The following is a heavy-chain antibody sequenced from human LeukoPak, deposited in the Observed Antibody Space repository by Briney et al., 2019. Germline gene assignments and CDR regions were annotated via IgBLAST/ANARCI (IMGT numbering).Heavy chain of an antibody. J-gene: IGHJ4*02. CDR1: GFTFSSYW. V-gene: IGHV3-74*01. CDR3: AKRRGELSPDY. Sequence: GGSLRLSCAASGFTFSSYWMHWVRQAPGKGLVWVSRINSDGSSTSYADSVKGRFTISRDNSKNTLYLQMNSLRAEDTAVYYCAKRRGELSPDYWGRGTLVTVSS. CDR2: INSDGSST. D-gene: IGHD3-16*02.